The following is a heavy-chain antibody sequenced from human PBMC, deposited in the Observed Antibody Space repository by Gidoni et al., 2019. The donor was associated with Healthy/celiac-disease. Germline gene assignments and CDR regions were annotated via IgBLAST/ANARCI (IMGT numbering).Heavy chain of an antibody. V-gene: IGHV4-59*01. J-gene: IGHJ4*02. Sequence: QVQLQESGPGLVKPSETLSLTCTVSGGSISSSYWSWIRQPPGKGLEWIGYIYYSGSTNYNPSLKSRGTISVDTSKNQFSLKLSSVTAADTAVYYCARGYSGWYIFDYWGQGTLVTVSS. CDR3: ARGYSGWYIFDY. CDR1: GGSISSSY. CDR2: IYYSGST. D-gene: IGHD6-19*01.